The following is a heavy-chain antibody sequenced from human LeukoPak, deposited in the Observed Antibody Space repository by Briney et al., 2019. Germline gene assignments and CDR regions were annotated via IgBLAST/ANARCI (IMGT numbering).Heavy chain of an antibody. D-gene: IGHD4-23*01. CDR1: GFTFSSYA. J-gene: IGHJ3*02. CDR2: ISSNGGST. CDR3: VEEETHDAFDI. Sequence: GGSLRLSCSASGFTFSSYAMHWVRQAPGKGLEYVSAISSNGGSTYYADSVKGRFTISRDNSKNTLYLQMSSLRAEDTAVYYCVEEETHDAFDIWGQGTMVTVSS. V-gene: IGHV3-64D*06.